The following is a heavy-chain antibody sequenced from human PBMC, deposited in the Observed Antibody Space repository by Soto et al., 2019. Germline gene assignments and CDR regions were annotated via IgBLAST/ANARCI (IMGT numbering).Heavy chain of an antibody. Sequence: GGSLRLSCTASGFTFGDYAMSWVRQAPGKGLEWVGFIRSKAYGGTTEYAASVKGRFTISRDDSKSIAYLQMNSLKTEDTAVYYCTRESHYDSSGYLGYWGQGTLVTVSS. D-gene: IGHD3-22*01. CDR2: IRSKAYGGTT. V-gene: IGHV3-49*04. CDR1: GFTFGDYA. J-gene: IGHJ4*02. CDR3: TRESHYDSSGYLGY.